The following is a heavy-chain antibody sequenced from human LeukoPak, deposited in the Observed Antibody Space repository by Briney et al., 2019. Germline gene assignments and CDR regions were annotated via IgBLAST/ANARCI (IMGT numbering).Heavy chain of an antibody. CDR2: IDADGSSA. Sequence: GSLRLSCAASGITSRYYWMDWVRQAPGGGLVWVSRIDADGSSATYADSVKGRFAISRDNAKNTLYLQMNSLRAEDTAVYYCAREGGYDPFEYWGQGTLVTVSS. D-gene: IGHD5-12*01. CDR3: AREGGYDPFEY. J-gene: IGHJ4*02. V-gene: IGHV3-74*01. CDR1: GITSRYYW.